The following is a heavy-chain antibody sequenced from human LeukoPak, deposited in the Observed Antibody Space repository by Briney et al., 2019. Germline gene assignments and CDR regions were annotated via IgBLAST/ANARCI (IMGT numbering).Heavy chain of an antibody. Sequence: ASVKVSCKVSGYTLTELSMHWVRQAPGKGLEWMGGYPEDGKTIYAQKFQGRVTMTEDTSTDTAYMELSSLRSEDTAVYYCATDRLSLLEYCSGGSCSLGYWGQGTLVTVSS. CDR1: GYTLTELS. CDR2: YPEDGKT. J-gene: IGHJ4*02. V-gene: IGHV1-24*01. CDR3: ATDRLSLLEYCSGGSCSLGY. D-gene: IGHD2-15*01.